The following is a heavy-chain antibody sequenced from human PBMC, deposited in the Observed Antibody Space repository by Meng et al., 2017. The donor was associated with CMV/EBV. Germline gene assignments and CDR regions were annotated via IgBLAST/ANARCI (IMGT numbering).Heavy chain of an antibody. CDR2: INHSGST. J-gene: IGHJ4*02. D-gene: IGHD2-2*01. V-gene: IGHV4-34*01. CDR1: GSFSGYY. CDR3: ASLNYCSSTSCSRRFDY. Sequence: GSFSGYYWSWIRQPPGKGLEWIGEINHSGSTNYNPSLKSRVTISVDTPKNQFSLKLSSVTAADTAVYYCASLNYCSSTSCSRRFDYWGQGTLVTVSS.